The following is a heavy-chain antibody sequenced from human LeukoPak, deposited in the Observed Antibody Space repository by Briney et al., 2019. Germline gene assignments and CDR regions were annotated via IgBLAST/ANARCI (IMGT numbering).Heavy chain of an antibody. J-gene: IGHJ4*02. V-gene: IGHV3-48*04. CDR1: GFTFGSYS. CDR3: ASDSSGYYYGDFDY. Sequence: GGSLRLSCAASGFTFGSYSMNWVRQAPGKGLEWVSYISSSSSTIYYADSVKGRFTISRDNAKNSLYLQMNSLRAEDTAVYYCASDSSGYYYGDFDYWGQGTLVTVSS. D-gene: IGHD3-22*01. CDR2: ISSSSSTI.